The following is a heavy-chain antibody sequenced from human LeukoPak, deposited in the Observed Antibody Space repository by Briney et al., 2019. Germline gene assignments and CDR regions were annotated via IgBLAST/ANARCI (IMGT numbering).Heavy chain of an antibody. CDR3: ARAPPGYYFDY. V-gene: IGHV3-33*01. Sequence: GRSLRLSCAASGFTFSSYGMHWVRQAPGKGLEWVAVIWYDGSNKYYADSVKGRFTISRDSSKNTLYLQMNSLRAEDTAVYYCARAPPGYYFDYWGQGTLVTVSS. D-gene: IGHD3-10*01. CDR1: GFTFSSYG. J-gene: IGHJ4*02. CDR2: IWYDGSNK.